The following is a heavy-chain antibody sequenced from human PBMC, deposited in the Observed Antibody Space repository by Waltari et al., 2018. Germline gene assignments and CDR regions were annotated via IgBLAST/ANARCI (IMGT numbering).Heavy chain of an antibody. Sequence: QVQLVESGGGVVQPGGSLRLSCAASGFTFSSYGMHWVRQAPGKGLEWVAFIRYDGSNKYYADSVKGRFTISRDNSKNTLYLQMNSLRAEDTAVYYCAKDYYYYYYMDFWGKGTTVTISS. CDR3: AKDYYYYYYMDF. CDR1: GFTFSSYG. J-gene: IGHJ6*03. CDR2: IRYDGSNK. V-gene: IGHV3-30*02.